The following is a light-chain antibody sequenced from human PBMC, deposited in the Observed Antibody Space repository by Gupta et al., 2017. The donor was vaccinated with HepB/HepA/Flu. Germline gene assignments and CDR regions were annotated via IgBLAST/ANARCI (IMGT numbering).Light chain of an antibody. CDR3: QQYGSSNIT. V-gene: IGKV3-20*01. J-gene: IGKJ5*01. CDR1: QSVSSSY. Sequence: EIVLTQSPGTLSLSPGERATLSYRASQSVSSSYLAWYQQKPGQAPRLLIYGASSRATGIPDRFSGSGSGTDFTLTISRLEPEDFAVYYCQQYGSSNITFGQGTRLEIK. CDR2: GAS.